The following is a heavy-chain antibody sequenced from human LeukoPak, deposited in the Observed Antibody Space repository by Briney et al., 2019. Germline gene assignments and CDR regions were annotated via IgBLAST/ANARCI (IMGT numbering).Heavy chain of an antibody. Sequence: PGGSLRLSCAASGFTFSSYAMSWVRQAPGKGLEWVSAISGSGGSTYYADSVKGRFTISRDNSKNTLYLQMNSLRAEDTAVYYCAKEAGIVVVVAAVNNFDYWGQGTLVTVSS. D-gene: IGHD2-15*01. CDR1: GFTFSSYA. J-gene: IGHJ4*02. CDR3: AKEAGIVVVVAAVNNFDY. V-gene: IGHV3-23*01. CDR2: ISGSGGST.